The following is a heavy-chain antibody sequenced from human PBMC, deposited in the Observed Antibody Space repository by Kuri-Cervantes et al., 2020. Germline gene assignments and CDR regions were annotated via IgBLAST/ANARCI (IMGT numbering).Heavy chain of an antibody. CDR1: GFTVSSNY. Sequence: GESLKISCAASGFTVSSNYMSWVRQAPGKGLEWVSVIYSGGSTYYADYVKGRFTIARDNSKNTLYLQMNSLRAEDTAVCYCASESSYCGGDCSPSAFDYWGQGTLVTVSS. V-gene: IGHV3-66*02. D-gene: IGHD2-21*02. CDR2: IYSGGST. J-gene: IGHJ4*02. CDR3: ASESSYCGGDCSPSAFDY.